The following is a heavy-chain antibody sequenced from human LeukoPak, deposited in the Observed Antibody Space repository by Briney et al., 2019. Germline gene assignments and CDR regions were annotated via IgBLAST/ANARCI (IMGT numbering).Heavy chain of an antibody. J-gene: IGHJ4*02. CDR3: AINGGGDSGYGNFDY. Sequence: GGSLRLSCAVSGFTFDDYAMHWVRQVPGKGLEWVSGINWNSDSIGYADSVKGRFTSSRDNAKNSLYLQMNSLRAEDTAFYYCAINGGGDSGYGNFDYWGQGTLVTVSS. CDR2: INWNSDSI. D-gene: IGHD5-12*01. CDR1: GFTFDDYA. V-gene: IGHV3-9*01.